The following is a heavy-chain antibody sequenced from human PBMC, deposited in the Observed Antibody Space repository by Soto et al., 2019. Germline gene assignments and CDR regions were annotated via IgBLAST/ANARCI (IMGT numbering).Heavy chain of an antibody. V-gene: IGHV3-74*01. CDR1: GFTFSSYW. D-gene: IGHD6-13*01. CDR3: ATSLRAGVVGLFDY. Sequence: GGSLRLSYAASGFTFSSYWMHWVRQAPGKGLVWVSRINSDGSSTSYADSVKGRFTISRDNAKNTLYLQMNSLRAEDTAVYYCATSLRAGVVGLFDYWGQGTLVTVSS. CDR2: INSDGSST. J-gene: IGHJ4*02.